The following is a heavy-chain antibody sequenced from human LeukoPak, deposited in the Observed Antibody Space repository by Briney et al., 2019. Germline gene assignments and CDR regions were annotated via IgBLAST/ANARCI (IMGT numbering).Heavy chain of an antibody. CDR2: ISYDGSNK. J-gene: IGHJ6*02. Sequence: GRSLRLSCAASGFTFSSYAMHWVSQAPGKGLEWVAVISYDGSNKYYADSVKGRFTISRDNSKNTLYLQMNSLRAEDTAVYYCARVRRYCSSTSCYTYYYYGMDVWGQGTTVTVSS. D-gene: IGHD2-2*02. V-gene: IGHV3-30-3*01. CDR3: ARVRRYCSSTSCYTYYYYGMDV. CDR1: GFTFSSYA.